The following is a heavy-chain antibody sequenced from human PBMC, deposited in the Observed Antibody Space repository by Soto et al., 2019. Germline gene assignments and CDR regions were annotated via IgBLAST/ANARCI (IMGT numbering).Heavy chain of an antibody. CDR3: ATRVCAYGDPTHFDY. V-gene: IGHV1-24*01. Sequence: ASVKVSCKVSGYTLTELSMHWVRQAPGKGLEWMGGFDPEDGETIYAQKFQGRVIMTEDTSTDTAYMELSSLRSEDTAVYYCATRVCAYGDPTHFDYWGQGTLVTVSS. CDR2: FDPEDGET. CDR1: GYTLTELS. J-gene: IGHJ4*02. D-gene: IGHD4-17*01.